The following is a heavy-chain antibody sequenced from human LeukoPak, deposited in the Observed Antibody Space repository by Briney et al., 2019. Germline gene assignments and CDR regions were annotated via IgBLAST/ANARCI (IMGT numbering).Heavy chain of an antibody. Sequence: GGSLRLSCAASGFTVSSNYMSWVRQAPGKGLEWVSVIYSGGSTYYAGSVKGRFTISRDNSKNTLYLQMNSLRAEDTAVYYCARDPIYGDYSEDTDYWGQGTLVTVSS. CDR1: GFTVSSNY. J-gene: IGHJ4*02. D-gene: IGHD4-17*01. V-gene: IGHV3-66*01. CDR2: IYSGGST. CDR3: ARDPIYGDYSEDTDY.